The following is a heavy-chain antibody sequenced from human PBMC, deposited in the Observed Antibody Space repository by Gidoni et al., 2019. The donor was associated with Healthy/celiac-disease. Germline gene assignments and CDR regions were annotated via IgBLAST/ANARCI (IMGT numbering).Heavy chain of an antibody. D-gene: IGHD3-3*01. Sequence: QLQLQESGPGLVKPSETLSLTCTVSGGSISSSSYYWGWFRQPPGKGLEWIGIIDYSGSTYYNPSLKSRVTISVDTSKNQFSLKLSSVTAADTAVYYCARTPRDFWSRDYYYYMDVWGKGTTVTVSS. CDR3: ARTPRDFWSRDYYYYMDV. V-gene: IGHV4-39*01. CDR2: IDYSGST. CDR1: GGSISSSSYY. J-gene: IGHJ6*03.